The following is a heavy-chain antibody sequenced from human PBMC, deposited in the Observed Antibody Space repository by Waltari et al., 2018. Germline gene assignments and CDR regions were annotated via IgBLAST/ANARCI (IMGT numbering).Heavy chain of an antibody. V-gene: IGHV3-49*04. J-gene: IGHJ6*02. D-gene: IGHD3-3*01. CDR1: GFTFGDYA. CDR3: TRDTDYDFWSGYSYGMDV. Sequence: EVQLVESGGGLVQPGRSLRLSCTASGFTFGDYAMSWVRQAPGKGLAWVGFIRSKAYGGKTEDAASVKGRFTISRDDSKSIAYLQMNSLKTEDTAVYYCTRDTDYDFWSGYSYGMDVWGQGTTVTVSS. CDR2: IRSKAYGGKT.